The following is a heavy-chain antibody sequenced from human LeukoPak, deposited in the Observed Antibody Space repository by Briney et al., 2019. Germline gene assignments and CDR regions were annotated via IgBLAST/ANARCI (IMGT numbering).Heavy chain of an antibody. V-gene: IGHV4-38-2*01. D-gene: IGHD3-16*01. CDR2: IYHSGST. J-gene: IGHJ4*02. CDR1: GYSISSGYY. Sequence: KPSETLSLTCAVSGYSISSGYYWGWIRQPPGKGLEWIGSIYHSGSTYYNPSLKSRVTISVDTSKNQFSLKLSSVTAADTAVYYCASRGGSYSDDFDYWGQGTLATVSS. CDR3: ASRGGSYSDDFDY.